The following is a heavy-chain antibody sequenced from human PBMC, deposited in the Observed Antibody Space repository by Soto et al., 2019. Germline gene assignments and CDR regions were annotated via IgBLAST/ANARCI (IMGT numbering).Heavy chain of an antibody. CDR3: NRYYYGSGRFLGFDY. CDR1: RFTFSSYG. CDR2: ISYDGSNK. Sequence: ESGGGVVQPGRSLRLSCAASRFTFSSYGMHWVRQAPGKGLEWVAVISYDGSNKYYADSVKGRFTISRDNSKNTLYLQMNSLRAEDTAVYYCNRYYYGSGRFLGFDYWGQGTLVTVSS. J-gene: IGHJ4*02. D-gene: IGHD3-10*01. V-gene: IGHV3-30*03.